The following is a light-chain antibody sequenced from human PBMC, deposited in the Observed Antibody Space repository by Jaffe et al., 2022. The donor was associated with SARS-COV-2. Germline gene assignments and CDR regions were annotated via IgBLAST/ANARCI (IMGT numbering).Light chain of an antibody. J-gene: IGKJ3*01. CDR1: QSVATN. Sequence: MVMTQSPATLSVSPGDSATLSCRASQSVATNLAWYQHKPGQAPRLLIYGASTRATGIPARFSGSGSRTEFTLTISSLQSEDFAVYYCQQYDNWPLFTFGPGTKVDIK. CDR2: GAS. V-gene: IGKV3-15*01. CDR3: QQYDNWPLFT.